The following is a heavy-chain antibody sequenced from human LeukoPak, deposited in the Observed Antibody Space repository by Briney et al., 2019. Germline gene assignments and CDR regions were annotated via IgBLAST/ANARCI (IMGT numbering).Heavy chain of an antibody. CDR2: IYYSGST. CDR1: GGSISSYY. V-gene: IGHV4-59*01. CDR3: ARISFRSTSLYYYYGMDV. Sequence: PSETLSLTCTVSGGSISSYYWSWIRQPPGKGLEWIGYIYYSGSTNYNPSLKSRVTISVDTSKNQFSLKLSSVTAADTAVYYCARISFRSTSLYYYYGMDVWGQGTTVTVSS. J-gene: IGHJ6*02. D-gene: IGHD2-2*01.